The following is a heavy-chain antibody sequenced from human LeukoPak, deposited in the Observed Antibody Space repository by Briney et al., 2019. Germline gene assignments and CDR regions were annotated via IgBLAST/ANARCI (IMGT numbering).Heavy chain of an antibody. D-gene: IGHD1-26*01. CDR1: GFTFSTYA. V-gene: IGHV3-21*01. CDR2: ISSSSSYI. CDR3: ARDGVSGSYYDY. J-gene: IGHJ4*02. Sequence: GGSLRLSCAASGFTFSTYAMNWVRQAPGKGLEWVSYISSSSSYIYYADSVKGRFTISRDNAKNSLYLQMNSLRAEDTAVYYCARDGVSGSYYDYWGQGTLVTVSS.